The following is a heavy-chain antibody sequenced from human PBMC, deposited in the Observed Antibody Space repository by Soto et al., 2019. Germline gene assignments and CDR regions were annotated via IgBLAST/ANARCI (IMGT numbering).Heavy chain of an antibody. CDR2: VNPNSGNT. D-gene: IGHD6-13*01. CDR3: AGRGCSSSWSYYYYYGMGV. CDR1: GYTFTSYD. Sequence: QVQLVQSGAEVKKPGASVKVSCKASGYTFTSYDINWVRQATGQGPEWMGWVNPNSGNTGYGQKFQGRVTMTRNTSISNAYMGMSSMGSDDTGVDYCAGRGCSSSWSYYYYYGMGVWGQGTTVTVSS. V-gene: IGHV1-8*01. J-gene: IGHJ6*01.